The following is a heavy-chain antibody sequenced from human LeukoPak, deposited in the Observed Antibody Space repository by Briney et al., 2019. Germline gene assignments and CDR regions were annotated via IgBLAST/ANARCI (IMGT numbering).Heavy chain of an antibody. V-gene: IGHV3-48*01. CDR2: ISSSSSTI. Sequence: GGSLRLSCAAYGFTFTTYSMNWVRQAPGKGLEWVSYISSSSSTIYYADSVKGRFTISRDNAKNSLYLQMNSLRAEDTAVYYCARVGFDYVWGSYRYSDYWGQGTLVTVSS. J-gene: IGHJ4*02. CDR3: ARVGFDYVWGSYRYSDY. D-gene: IGHD3-16*02. CDR1: GFTFTTYS.